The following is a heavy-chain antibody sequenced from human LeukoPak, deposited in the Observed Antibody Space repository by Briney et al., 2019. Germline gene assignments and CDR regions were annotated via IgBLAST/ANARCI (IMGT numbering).Heavy chain of an antibody. D-gene: IGHD1-14*01. CDR1: GCTFSSYA. V-gene: IGHV1-69*05. CDR2: IIPIFGKA. CDR3: ARYFCRNPPSGAHDD. J-gene: IGHJ4*01. Sequence: AVKVPRQASGCTFSSYALLWVRQAPAQGLEWMGGIIPIFGKANYAQQLQGRGTITSSQSKSTAYMELSSLRSEDTAVYDWARYFCRNPPSGAHDDWG.